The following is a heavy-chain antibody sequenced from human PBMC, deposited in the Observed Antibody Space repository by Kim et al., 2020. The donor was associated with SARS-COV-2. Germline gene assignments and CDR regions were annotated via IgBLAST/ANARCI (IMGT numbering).Heavy chain of an antibody. J-gene: IGHJ5*02. CDR1: GGSISSGGYY. CDR2: IHYSGST. Sequence: SETLSLTCTVSGGSISSGGYYWNWIRQHLGKGLEWIGYIHYSGSTYYNPSLRSRVSISIDTSKNQFSLKLSSVTAADTAVYYCARGFDPWGQGTLVTVSS. V-gene: IGHV4-31*03. CDR3: ARGFDP.